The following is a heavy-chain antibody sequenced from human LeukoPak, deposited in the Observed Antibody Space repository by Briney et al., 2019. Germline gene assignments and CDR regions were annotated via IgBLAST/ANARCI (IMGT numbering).Heavy chain of an antibody. Sequence: GGSLRLSCEASGSGFTFGNFGMSWVRQAPGKGLEWLSGISGSGYYTYYADSVKGRFTISRDNSKNTVHIQMNSLRAEDTAVYYCAKDGSWRDYYFYFYMDVWGKGTTVTVSS. J-gene: IGHJ6*03. CDR3: AKDGSWRDYYFYFYMDV. CDR2: ISGSGYYT. V-gene: IGHV3-23*01. CDR1: GSGFTFGNFG. D-gene: IGHD3-3*01.